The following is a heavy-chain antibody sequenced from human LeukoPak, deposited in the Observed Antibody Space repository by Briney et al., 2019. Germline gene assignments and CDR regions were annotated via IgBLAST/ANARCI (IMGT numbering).Heavy chain of an antibody. CDR1: GGSISSYY. Sequence: SETLSLTCTVSGGSISSYYWSWIRQSPGKGLEWIGYIYYSGSANYNPSLESRVTISLDTPKKQLSLKLSSVTAADTAVYYCARVDYDSSGFRGWFDPWGQGTQVTVSS. CDR2: IYYSGSA. D-gene: IGHD3-22*01. CDR3: ARVDYDSSGFRGWFDP. J-gene: IGHJ5*02. V-gene: IGHV4-59*12.